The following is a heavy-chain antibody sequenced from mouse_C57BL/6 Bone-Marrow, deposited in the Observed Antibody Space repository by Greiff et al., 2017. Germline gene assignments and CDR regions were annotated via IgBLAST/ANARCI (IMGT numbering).Heavy chain of an antibody. CDR3: ARDRSLPSDAMDY. V-gene: IGHV5-17*03. CDR1: GFTFSDYG. D-gene: IGHD5-1*01. Sequence: EVKLVESGGDLVKPGGSLKLSCAASGFTFSDYGMPWVRQAPDKRLEWVAYISSGGSTIYYPDRVKGRFTISRDNAKNTLYLQMTSLKSEDTAMYYCARDRSLPSDAMDYWGQGTSVTVSS. J-gene: IGHJ4*01. CDR2: ISSGGSTI.